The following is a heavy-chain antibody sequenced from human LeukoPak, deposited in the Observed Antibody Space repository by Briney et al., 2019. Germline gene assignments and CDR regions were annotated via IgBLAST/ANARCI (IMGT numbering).Heavy chain of an antibody. CDR1: GFTFSSYS. Sequence: GGSLRLSCAASGFTFSSYSMNWVRQAPGKGLEWVSSISSSHSYIYYADSVKGRFTISRDNAKNSLYLEMNSLRAEDTAVYYCARGVSGVTPPWGQGTLVIVSS. CDR2: ISSSHSYI. J-gene: IGHJ5*02. CDR3: ARGVSGVTPP. V-gene: IGHV3-21*01. D-gene: IGHD4-23*01.